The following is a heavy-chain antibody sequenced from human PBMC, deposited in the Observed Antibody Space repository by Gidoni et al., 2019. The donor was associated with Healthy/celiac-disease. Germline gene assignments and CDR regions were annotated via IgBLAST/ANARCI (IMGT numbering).Heavy chain of an antibody. CDR1: GFTVSSNY. Sequence: EVQLVESGGGLIQPGGSLRPSCAASGFTVSSNYMSWVRQAPGKGLEWVSVIYSGGSTYYADSVKGRFTISRDNSKNTLYLQMNSLRAEDTAVYYCASRHYYYYYMDVWGKGTTVTVSS. J-gene: IGHJ6*03. CDR2: IYSGGST. V-gene: IGHV3-53*01. CDR3: ASRHYYYYYMDV.